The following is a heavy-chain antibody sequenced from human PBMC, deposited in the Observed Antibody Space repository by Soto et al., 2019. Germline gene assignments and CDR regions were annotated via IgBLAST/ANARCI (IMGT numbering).Heavy chain of an antibody. V-gene: IGHV4-30-4*01. CDR3: ARLKYTQIVSDPAARGNHWFDP. CDR1: GVSIRSGDYF. Sequence: SETLSLTCTVSGVSIRSGDYFWSWIRQPPGKGLGWIGYIYSSGSAYFNPSLASRVTMSVDTSKSQFSLRLSSVTASDTAIYYCARLKYTQIVSDPAARGNHWFDPWGQGILVTVSS. J-gene: IGHJ5*02. CDR2: IYSSGSA. D-gene: IGHD2-2*01.